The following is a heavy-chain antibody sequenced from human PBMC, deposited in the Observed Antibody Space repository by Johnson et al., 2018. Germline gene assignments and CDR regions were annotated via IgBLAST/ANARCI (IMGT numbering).Heavy chain of an antibody. V-gene: IGHV4-59*01. J-gene: IGHJ6*02. Sequence: QVQLQESGPGLVKPSETLSLTCTVSGASISSYYWSWIRQPPGKGLEWIGYIYYSGSTNYNPSLKSRVTISVDTPKNQFSLKLSSVTAADTAVYYCAKGDGADTAMVDYYYYGMDVWGQGTTVTVSS. D-gene: IGHD5-18*01. CDR3: AKGDGADTAMVDYYYYGMDV. CDR1: GASISSYY. CDR2: IYYSGST.